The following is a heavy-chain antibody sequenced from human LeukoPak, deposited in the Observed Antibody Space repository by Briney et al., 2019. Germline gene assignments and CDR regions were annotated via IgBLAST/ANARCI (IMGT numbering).Heavy chain of an antibody. CDR1: GFTFSSYG. CDR2: IYYSGST. J-gene: IGHJ6*03. Sequence: GSLRLSCAASGFTFSSYGMSWVRQAPGKGLEWIGYIYYSGSTNYNPSLKSRVTISVDTSKNQFSLKLSSVTAADTAVYYCAGSGKRVSSSSWSLRGRGDYYYYYMDVWGKGTTVTVSS. D-gene: IGHD6-13*01. CDR3: AGSGKRVSSSSWSLRGRGDYYYYYMDV. V-gene: IGHV4-59*12.